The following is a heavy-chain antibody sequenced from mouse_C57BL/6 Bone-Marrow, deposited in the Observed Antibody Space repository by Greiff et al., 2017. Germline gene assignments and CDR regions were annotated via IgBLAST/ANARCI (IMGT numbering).Heavy chain of an antibody. CDR1: GFSFTSYG. CDR2: IWGGGST. Sequence: VKLMESGPGLVAPSQCLSITCTASGFSFTSYGVDWVRQPPGKGLEWLGVIWGGGSTTYNSALMSRLSTSKDNSNTQVFLKMNSLQTDDTAMYYGAKQVTLYGRSYERYFDVWGTGTTVTVSS. CDR3: AKQVTLYGRSYERYFDV. D-gene: IGHD1-1*01. J-gene: IGHJ1*03. V-gene: IGHV2-9*01.